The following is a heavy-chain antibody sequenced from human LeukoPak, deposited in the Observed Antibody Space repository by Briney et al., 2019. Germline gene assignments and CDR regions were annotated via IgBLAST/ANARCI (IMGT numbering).Heavy chain of an antibody. CDR3: ARDRLERRPLDAFDI. CDR1: GYTFTSYY. Sequence: ASVKVSCKASGYTFTSYYMHWVRQAPGQGLEWMGIINPSGGSTSYAQKFQGRVTMTRDMSTSTVYMELSSLRSEDTAVYYCARDRLERRPLDAFDIWGQGTMVTVSS. V-gene: IGHV1-46*01. J-gene: IGHJ3*02. D-gene: IGHD1-1*01. CDR2: INPSGGST.